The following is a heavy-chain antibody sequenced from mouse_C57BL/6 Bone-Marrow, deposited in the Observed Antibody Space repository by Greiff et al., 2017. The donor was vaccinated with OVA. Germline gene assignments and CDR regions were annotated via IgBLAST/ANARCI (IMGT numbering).Heavy chain of an antibody. CDR1: GFSLTSYG. CDR3: ARSAYYSNPYYYAMDY. D-gene: IGHD2-5*01. CDR2: IWSGGST. Sequence: VQLQQSGPGLVQPSQSLSITCTVSGFSLTSYGVHWVRQSPGKGLEWLGVIWSGGSTDYNAAFISRLSISKDNSKSQVFFKMNSLQADDTAIYYCARSAYYSNPYYYAMDYWGQGTSVTVSS. V-gene: IGHV2-2*01. J-gene: IGHJ4*01.